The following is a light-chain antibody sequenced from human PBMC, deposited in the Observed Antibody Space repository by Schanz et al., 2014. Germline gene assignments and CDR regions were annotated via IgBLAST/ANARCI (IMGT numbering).Light chain of an antibody. Sequence: EIVLTQSPATLSLSPGERATLSCRASQGVSSNLAWYQQKPGQAPRLLIYAASNRATGIPARFGGSGSGTDFTLTISRLAPEDFAFYYCQQYDNWPPWTFGQGTKVELK. V-gene: IGKV3-11*01. CDR3: QQYDNWPPWT. J-gene: IGKJ1*01. CDR1: QGVSSN. CDR2: AAS.